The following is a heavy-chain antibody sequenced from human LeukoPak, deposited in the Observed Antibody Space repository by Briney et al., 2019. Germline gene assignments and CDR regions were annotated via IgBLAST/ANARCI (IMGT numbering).Heavy chain of an antibody. Sequence: PGGCLRLSCAASGFTFSSYWMHWVRQVPGKGLVWVSRISSDGSSTDYEDSVKGRFTISRDNAKNTLYLQMNSLRAEDTAVYYCARRRGRSVAGTLMYYFDYWGQGTLVTVSS. J-gene: IGHJ4*02. CDR3: ARRRGRSVAGTLMYYFDY. CDR2: ISSDGSST. V-gene: IGHV3-74*01. CDR1: GFTFSSYW. D-gene: IGHD6-19*01.